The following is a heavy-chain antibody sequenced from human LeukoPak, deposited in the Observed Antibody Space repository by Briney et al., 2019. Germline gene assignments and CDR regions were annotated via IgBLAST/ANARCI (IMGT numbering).Heavy chain of an antibody. CDR2: INHSGST. CDR1: GGSFSGYY. D-gene: IGHD3-10*01. Sequence: SETLSLTCAVYGGSFSGYYWSWIRQPPGKRLEWIGEINHSGSTNYNPSLKSRVTISVDTSKNQFSLKLSSVTAAATAVYYCARGGLWFGELWADWGQGTLVTVSS. CDR3: ARGGLWFGELWAD. J-gene: IGHJ4*02. V-gene: IGHV4-34*01.